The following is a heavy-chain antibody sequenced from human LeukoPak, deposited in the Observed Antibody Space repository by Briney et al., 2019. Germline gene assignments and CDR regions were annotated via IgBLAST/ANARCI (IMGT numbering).Heavy chain of an antibody. V-gene: IGHV1-69*05. Sequence: GASVKVSCKASGGTFTSYYMHWVRQAPGQGLEWMGRIIPIFGTANYAQKFQGRVTITTDESTSTAYMELSSLRSEDTAVYYCARSELNDMVSSWSRYYYYYMDVWGKGTTVTVSS. CDR3: ARSELNDMVSSWSRYYYYYMDV. CDR1: GGTFTSYY. CDR2: IIPIFGTA. D-gene: IGHD6-13*01. J-gene: IGHJ6*03.